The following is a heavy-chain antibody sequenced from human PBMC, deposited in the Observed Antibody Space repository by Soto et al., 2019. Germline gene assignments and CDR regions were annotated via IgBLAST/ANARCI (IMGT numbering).Heavy chain of an antibody. D-gene: IGHD2-2*01. CDR3: ARDLRYCSSSSCYDNWFDP. V-gene: IGHV1-8*01. Sequence: ASVKVSCKASGYTFTSYDINWVRQATGQGLEWMGWMNPNSGNTGYAQKFQGRVTMTRNTSISTAYMELSSLRSEDTAVYYCARDLRYCSSSSCYDNWFDPWGQGTLVTVSS. CDR2: MNPNSGNT. CDR1: GYTFTSYD. J-gene: IGHJ5*02.